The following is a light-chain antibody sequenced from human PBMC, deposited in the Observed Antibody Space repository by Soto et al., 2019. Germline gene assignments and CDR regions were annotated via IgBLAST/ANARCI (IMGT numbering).Light chain of an antibody. CDR3: HQYNTWLLT. CDR1: QSVSSN. V-gene: IGKV3-15*01. CDR2: GAS. J-gene: IGKJ4*01. Sequence: EIVMTQSPATLSVSPGERATLSCRASQSVSSNLAWYQQKPGQAPRLLIYGASTRATGIPARFSGSGSGTAFTLTISSLQSEELAVYYCHQYNTWLLTFVAVTQVELK.